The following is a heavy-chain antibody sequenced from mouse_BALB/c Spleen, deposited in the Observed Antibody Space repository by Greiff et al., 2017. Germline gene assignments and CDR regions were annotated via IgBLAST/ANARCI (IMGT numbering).Heavy chain of an antibody. CDR2: IYPGDGDT. V-gene: IGHV1-80*01. D-gene: IGHD4-1*01. Sequence: VKLMESGAELVRPGSSVKISCKASGYAFSSYWMNWVKQRPGQGLEWIGQIYPGDGDTNYNGKFKGKATLTADKSSSTAYMQLSSLTSEDSAVYFCARSGGTLGYYFDYWGQGTTLTVSS. CDR3: ARSGGTLGYYFDY. CDR1: GYAFSSYW. J-gene: IGHJ2*01.